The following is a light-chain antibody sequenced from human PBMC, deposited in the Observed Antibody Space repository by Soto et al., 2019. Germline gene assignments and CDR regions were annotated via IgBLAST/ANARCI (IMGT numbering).Light chain of an antibody. CDR1: SSDVGGYNY. V-gene: IGLV2-14*03. CDR2: DVT. Sequence: QSVLTQPASVSGSPGQSITISCTGTSSDVGGYNYVSWYQHHPGKAPKLMIYDVTHRPSGVSNRFSGSRSGNTASLTISGLQAEDEAHYYCSSYTSSTTLVVFGGGTKLTVL. J-gene: IGLJ2*01. CDR3: SSYTSSTTLVV.